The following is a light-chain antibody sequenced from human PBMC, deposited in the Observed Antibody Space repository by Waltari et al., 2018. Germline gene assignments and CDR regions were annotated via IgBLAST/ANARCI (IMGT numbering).Light chain of an antibody. V-gene: IGKV1-39*01. Sequence: DIQMTQSPLFVSASVGDRVTITYRASLNIFNYLNWYQQKPGKAPKLLLYAASSLQRGVPSRFSGSGSGTEFTLAISSLQAEDFGIYYCQQSYATPYTFGQGTNLEIK. CDR1: LNIFNY. CDR2: AAS. J-gene: IGKJ2*01. CDR3: QQSYATPYT.